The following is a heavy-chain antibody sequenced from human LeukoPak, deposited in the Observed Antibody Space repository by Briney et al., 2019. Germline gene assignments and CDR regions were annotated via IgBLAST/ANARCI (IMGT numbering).Heavy chain of an antibody. CDR2: INHSGST. J-gene: IGHJ5*02. V-gene: IGHV4-34*01. Sequence: SETLSLTCAVYGGSFSGYYWSWIRQPPGKGLEGIGEINHSGSTNYNPSVKSRVTISVDTSKNQFSLKLSTVTAADTAVYYCARGYRRYCSSTSCYTVSRWFDPWGQGTLVTVSS. CDR1: GGSFSGYY. CDR3: ARGYRRYCSSTSCYTVSRWFDP. D-gene: IGHD2-2*02.